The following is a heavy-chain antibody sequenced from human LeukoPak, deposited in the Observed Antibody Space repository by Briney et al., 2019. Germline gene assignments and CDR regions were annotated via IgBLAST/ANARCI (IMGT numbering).Heavy chain of an antibody. CDR2: ISTSGSTI. Sequence: GGSLRLSCAASGFTFSDYYMSWIRQAPGKGLEWISYISTSGSTIYYADSVKGRFTISRDNAKNSLYLQMKSLRAEDTAVYYCARWAYYYGRTTTLGAFDIWGQGTMVTVSS. V-gene: IGHV3-11*04. CDR3: ARWAYYYGRTTTLGAFDI. J-gene: IGHJ3*02. CDR1: GFTFSDYY. D-gene: IGHD3-10*01.